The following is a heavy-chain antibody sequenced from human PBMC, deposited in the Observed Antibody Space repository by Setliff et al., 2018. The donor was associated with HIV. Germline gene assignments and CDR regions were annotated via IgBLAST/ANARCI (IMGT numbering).Heavy chain of an antibody. CDR3: ARHGTFGVVSPGDSYYPYMDV. D-gene: IGHD3-3*01. J-gene: IGHJ6*03. CDR2: INLIGRT. Sequence: SETLSLTCTVSGGSISTSNYYWGWVRQPPGKGLEWVGEINLIGRTNYNPSLKSRVTISLDTSRDQISLNLTSVTAADTAVYYCARHGTFGVVSPGDSYYPYMDVWGKGTTVTVSS. CDR1: GGSISTSNYY. V-gene: IGHV4-39*01.